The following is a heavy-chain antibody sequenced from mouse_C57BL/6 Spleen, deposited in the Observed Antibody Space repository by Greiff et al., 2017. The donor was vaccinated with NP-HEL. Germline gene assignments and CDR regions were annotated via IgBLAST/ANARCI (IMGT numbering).Heavy chain of an antibody. Sequence: EVQLVESGGGLVKPGGSLKLSCAASGFTFSDYGMHWVRQAPEKGLEWVAYISSGSSTIYYADTVKGRFTISRDNAKNTLFLQMTSLRYEDTAVYCCARRGILHAMDYWGQGTSVTVSS. CDR3: ARRGILHAMDY. J-gene: IGHJ4*01. D-gene: IGHD1-1*01. CDR1: GFTFSDYG. CDR2: ISSGSSTI. V-gene: IGHV5-17*01.